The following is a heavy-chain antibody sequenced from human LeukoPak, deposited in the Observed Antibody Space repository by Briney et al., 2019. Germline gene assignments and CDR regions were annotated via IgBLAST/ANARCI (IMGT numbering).Heavy chain of an antibody. D-gene: IGHD2-15*01. CDR2: IYYSGST. V-gene: IGHV4-59*01. CDR1: GGSISSYY. CDR3: ARVGWTHALDY. J-gene: IGHJ4*02. Sequence: KPSETLSPTCTVSGGSISSYYWSWIRQPPGKGLEWIGYIYYSGSTNYNPSLKSRVTISVDTSKNQFSLKLSSVTAADTAVYYCARVGWTHALDYWGQGTLVTVSS.